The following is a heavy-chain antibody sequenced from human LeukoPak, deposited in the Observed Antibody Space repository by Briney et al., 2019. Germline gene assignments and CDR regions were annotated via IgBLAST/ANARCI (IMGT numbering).Heavy chain of an antibody. V-gene: IGHV4-34*01. D-gene: IGHD5-18*01. Sequence: PSETLSLTCAVYGGSFSGYYWSWIRQPPGKGLEWIGEINHSGSTNYNASLKSRVTISVDTSKNQFSLRLSSGTAADTAVYFCAPRGDIEHSYGYGKWFDPWGQGTRVTVSS. CDR3: APRGDIEHSYGYGKWFDP. CDR2: INHSGST. J-gene: IGHJ5*02. CDR1: GGSFSGYY.